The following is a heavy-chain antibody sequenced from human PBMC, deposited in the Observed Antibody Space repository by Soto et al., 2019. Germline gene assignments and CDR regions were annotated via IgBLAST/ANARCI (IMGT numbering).Heavy chain of an antibody. CDR2: ISGSGGST. V-gene: IGHV3-23*01. CDR1: GFTFSSYA. J-gene: IGHJ4*02. Sequence: GGSLRLSCAASGFTFSSYAMSWVRQAPGKGLEWVSAISGSGGSTYYADSVKGRFTISRDNSKNTLYLQMNGLRAEDTAVYYCAISYDYGDYGKDYWGQGTLVTVSS. D-gene: IGHD4-17*01. CDR3: AISYDYGDYGKDY.